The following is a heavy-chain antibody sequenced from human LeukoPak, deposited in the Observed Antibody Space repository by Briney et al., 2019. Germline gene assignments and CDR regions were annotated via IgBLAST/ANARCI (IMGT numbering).Heavy chain of an antibody. CDR1: GGSLSRSNY. CDR2: INHSGST. Sequence: SETLSLTCAVSGGSLSRSNYWSWIRQPPGKGLEGIGEINHSGSTNYNPSLKSRVPISVDPSKNQFSLKLTSVTAADTAVYYCARDSTDRYKPPNSPYDYWGQGTLVTVSS. CDR3: ARDSTDRYKPPNSPYDY. V-gene: IGHV4-4*02. J-gene: IGHJ4*02. D-gene: IGHD5-24*01.